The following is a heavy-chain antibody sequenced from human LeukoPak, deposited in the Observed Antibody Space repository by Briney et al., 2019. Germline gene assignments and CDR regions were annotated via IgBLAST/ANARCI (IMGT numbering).Heavy chain of an antibody. D-gene: IGHD1-20*01. CDR2: ISGSGGST. CDR1: GFTFSSYA. V-gene: IGHV3-23*01. J-gene: IGHJ4*02. Sequence: PGGFLRLSCAASGFTFSSYAMSWVRQAPGKGLEWVSAISGSGGSTYYADSVKGRFTISRDNSKNTLYLQMNSLRAEDTAVYYCASESSYTWTGNFDYWGQGTLVTVSS. CDR3: ASESSYTWTGNFDY.